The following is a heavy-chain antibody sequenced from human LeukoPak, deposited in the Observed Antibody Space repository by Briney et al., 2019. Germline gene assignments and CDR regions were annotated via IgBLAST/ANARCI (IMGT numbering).Heavy chain of an antibody. Sequence: SVKVSCKASGGTFSSYAISWVRQAPGQGLEWMGGIIPIFGTANYAQKFQGRVTITTDESTSTAYMELSSLRSEDTAAYYRATGAPYRYCSSTSCYSWFDPWGQGTLVTVSS. J-gene: IGHJ5*02. D-gene: IGHD2-2*02. CDR3: ATGAPYRYCSSTSCYSWFDP. V-gene: IGHV1-69*05. CDR2: IIPIFGTA. CDR1: GGTFSSYA.